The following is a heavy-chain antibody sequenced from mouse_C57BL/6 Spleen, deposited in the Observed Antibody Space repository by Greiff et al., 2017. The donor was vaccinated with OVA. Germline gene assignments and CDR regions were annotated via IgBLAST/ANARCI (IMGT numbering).Heavy chain of an antibody. Sequence: QVQLQQPGAELVMPGASVKLSCKASGYTFTSYWMHWVKQRPGHGLEWIGEIDPSDSYTTYNQKFKGKSTLTVDNSSSTAYMQLSSLTSEDSAVYYCAILRSLYYAMDYWGQGTSVTVSS. V-gene: IGHV1-69*01. D-gene: IGHD1-1*01. J-gene: IGHJ4*01. CDR1: GYTFTSYW. CDR3: AILRSLYYAMDY. CDR2: IDPSDSYT.